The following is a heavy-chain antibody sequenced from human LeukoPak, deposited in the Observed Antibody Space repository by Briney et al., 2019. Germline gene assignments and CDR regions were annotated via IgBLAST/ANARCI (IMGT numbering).Heavy chain of an antibody. CDR2: IKPSGGST. J-gene: IGHJ6*03. D-gene: IGHD6-13*01. CDR3: ARDQTPLYSSSWIHYYYYYMDV. Sequence: ASVKVSCKASGYTFTSYYMHWVRQAPGQGLEWMGIIKPSGGSTSYAQKFQGRVTMTRDTSTSTVYMELSSLRSEDTAVYYCARDQTPLYSSSWIHYYYYYMDVWGKGTTVTVSS. CDR1: GYTFTSYY. V-gene: IGHV1-46*01.